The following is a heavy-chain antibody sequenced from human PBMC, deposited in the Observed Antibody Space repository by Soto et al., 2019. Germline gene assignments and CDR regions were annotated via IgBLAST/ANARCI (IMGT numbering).Heavy chain of an antibody. V-gene: IGHV4-39*07. CDR3: ASLAGRGNYYGMDV. Sequence: SETLSLTCTVSGGSISSSSYYWGWIRQPPGKGLEWIGSIYYSGSTYYNPSLKSRVTISVDTSKNQFSLKLSSVTAADTAVYYCASLAGRGNYYGMDVWGQGTTVTVSS. CDR1: GGSISSSSYY. CDR2: IYYSGST. J-gene: IGHJ6*02. D-gene: IGHD3-16*01.